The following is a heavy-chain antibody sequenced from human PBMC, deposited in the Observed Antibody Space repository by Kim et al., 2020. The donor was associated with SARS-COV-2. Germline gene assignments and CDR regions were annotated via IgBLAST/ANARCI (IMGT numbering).Heavy chain of an antibody. CDR3: AREPVRRADS. V-gene: IGHV3-23*01. J-gene: IGHJ4*02. CDR1: GFIFSTYD. CDR2: ITRDGST. Sequence: GGSLRLSCAASGFIFSTYDMSWVRQAPGKGLEWISAITRDGSTFYADSVKGRFTISRDNSENTLHLQMGSLRVEDTGVYYCAREPVRRADSWGPGTLVTV.